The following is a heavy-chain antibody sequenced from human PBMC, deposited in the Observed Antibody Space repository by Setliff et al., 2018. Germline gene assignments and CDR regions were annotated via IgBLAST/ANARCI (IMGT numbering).Heavy chain of an antibody. Sequence: GGSLRLSCAASGFTFTSYAMRWVRQAPGKGLEWVSSVSGSGGSTYYADSVKGRFTISRDNSNNALYLQMNSLRAEDTAIYYCAKGGYSGSHYFDYWGQGTLVTVSS. J-gene: IGHJ4*02. CDR3: AKGGYSGSHYFDY. CDR2: VSGSGGST. D-gene: IGHD1-26*01. CDR1: GFTFTSYA. V-gene: IGHV3-23*01.